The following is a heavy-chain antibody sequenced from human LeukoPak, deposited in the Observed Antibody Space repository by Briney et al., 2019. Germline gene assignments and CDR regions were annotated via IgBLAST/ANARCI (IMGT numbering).Heavy chain of an antibody. CDR2: INHSGST. D-gene: IGHD3-10*01. Sequence: SETLSLTSAVYGGSFSGYYCSWLRQPPGKGLEWIGEINHSGSTNYNPSLKSRVTISVDTSKNQFSLKLSSVTAADTAVYYCARDEIGLGSTDYWGQGTLVSVSS. J-gene: IGHJ4*02. CDR1: GGSFSGYY. V-gene: IGHV4-34*01. CDR3: ARDEIGLGSTDY.